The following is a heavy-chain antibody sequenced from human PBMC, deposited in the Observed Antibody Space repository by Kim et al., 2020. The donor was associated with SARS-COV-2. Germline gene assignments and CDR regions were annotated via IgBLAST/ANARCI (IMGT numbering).Heavy chain of an antibody. CDR3: AKSRPGRGAFDI. J-gene: IGHJ3*02. V-gene: IGHV3-23*01. Sequence: YHTDSVKGRFTISRDDSKSPLNMQMNGQRAEDSAVYFCAKSRPGRGAFDIWGQGTMVTVSS.